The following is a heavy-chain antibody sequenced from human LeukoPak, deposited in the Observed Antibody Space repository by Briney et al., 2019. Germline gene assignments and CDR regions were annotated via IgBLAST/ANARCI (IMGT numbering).Heavy chain of an antibody. J-gene: IGHJ4*02. V-gene: IGHV3-21*01. Sequence: GGSLRLSCAASGFTFTSYGMYWVRQAPGKGLEWVSSISSSSSYIYYADSVKGRFTISRDNAKNSLYLQMNSLRAEDTAVYYCARENGDYVWGSYRPVLFDHWGQGTLVTVSS. CDR1: GFTFTSYG. CDR3: ARENGDYVWGSYRPVLFDH. CDR2: ISSSSSYI. D-gene: IGHD3-16*02.